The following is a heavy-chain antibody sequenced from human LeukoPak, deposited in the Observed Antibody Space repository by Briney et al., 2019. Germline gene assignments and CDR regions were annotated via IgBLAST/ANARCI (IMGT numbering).Heavy chain of an antibody. CDR1: GFTFTAYL. CDR3: VRESEYYFDHSASFDY. J-gene: IGHJ4*02. V-gene: IGHV3-30-3*01. CDR2: MSSDGNAM. D-gene: IGHD3-22*01. Sequence: GRSLRLSCAASGFTFTAYLIHWVRQAPGKGLEGVAVMSSDGNAMFYADSVKGRCTISRDNSKNTLYLQMNSLRAEDTAVYYCVRESEYYFDHSASFDYWGQGTLVTVSS.